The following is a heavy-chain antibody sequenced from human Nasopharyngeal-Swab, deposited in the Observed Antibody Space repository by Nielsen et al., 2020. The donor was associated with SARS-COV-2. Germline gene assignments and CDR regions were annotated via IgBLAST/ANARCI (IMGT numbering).Heavy chain of an antibody. V-gene: IGHV1-2*06. CDR3: ARGNSYGYDY. Sequence: VSVKVSCKASGYSFTGYYMHWVRQAPGQGLEWMGRINSNSGDTKYAQKFQGRVTMTRDTSISTADMELSRLRSDDTAVYYCARGNSYGYDYWGQGILVTVSS. CDR2: INSNSGDT. J-gene: IGHJ4*02. D-gene: IGHD5-18*01. CDR1: GYSFTGYY.